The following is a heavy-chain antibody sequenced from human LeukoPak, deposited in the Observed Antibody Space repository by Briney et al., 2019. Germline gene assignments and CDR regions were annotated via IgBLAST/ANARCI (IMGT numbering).Heavy chain of an antibody. CDR1: GFTFNSYS. V-gene: IGHV3-21*04. CDR3: AKVEQRFPYFDY. D-gene: IGHD1/OR15-1a*01. J-gene: IGHJ4*02. CDR2: ISSSSSYI. Sequence: GGSLRLSCAASGFTFNSYSMNWVRQAPGKGLEWVSSISSSSSYIYYADSVKGRFTISRDNSKNTLYLQMNSLRAEDTAVYYCAKVEQRFPYFDYWGQGTLVTVSS.